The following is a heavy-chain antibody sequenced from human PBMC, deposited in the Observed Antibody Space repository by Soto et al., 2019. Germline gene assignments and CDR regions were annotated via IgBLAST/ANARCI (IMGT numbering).Heavy chain of an antibody. V-gene: IGHV3-23*01. CDR1: GFSVSSYA. D-gene: IGHD2-21*01. Sequence: HPXVCLRLSCAACGFSVSSYAMSWVRQAPGKGLEWVSAISGSGGSTYYADSVKGRFTISRDNSKNTLYLQMNSLRAEDTAVYCCAKVLGGETLWGQRTLVTVSS. CDR2: ISGSGGST. J-gene: IGHJ4*02. CDR3: AKVLGGETL.